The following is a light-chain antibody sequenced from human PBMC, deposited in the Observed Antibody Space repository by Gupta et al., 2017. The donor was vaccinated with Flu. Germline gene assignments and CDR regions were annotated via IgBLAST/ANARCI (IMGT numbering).Light chain of an antibody. CDR2: GAS. V-gene: IGKV3-20*01. CDR1: QSVSSSY. J-gene: IGKJ1*01. CDR3: QQYGSAPPRT. Sequence: EIVLTQSPRTLSSSPGDSATLSRRASQSVSSSYLAWYPQKPGQAPRLLIYGASSRATSIPDRFSGSASGTDFTLTIIRLEPEDFAVYYCQQYGSAPPRTFGQGTKVEIK.